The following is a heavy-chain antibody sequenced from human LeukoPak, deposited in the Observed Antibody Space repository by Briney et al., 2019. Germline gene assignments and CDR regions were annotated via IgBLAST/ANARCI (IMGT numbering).Heavy chain of an antibody. V-gene: IGHV4-38-2*02. CDR2: IYHSGST. CDR1: GYSISSGYY. Sequence: PSETLSLTCTVSGYSISSGYYWGWIRQPPGKGLEWIGSIYHSGSTNYNPSLKSRVTISVDTSKNQFSLKLSSVTAADTAVYYCARGLGYDILTDHYYYYMDVWGKGTTVTVSS. CDR3: ARGLGYDILTDHYYYYMDV. J-gene: IGHJ6*03. D-gene: IGHD3-9*01.